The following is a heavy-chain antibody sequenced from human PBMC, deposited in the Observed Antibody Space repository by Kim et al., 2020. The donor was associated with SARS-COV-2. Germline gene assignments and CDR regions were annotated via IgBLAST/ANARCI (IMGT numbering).Heavy chain of an antibody. J-gene: IGHJ3*02. Sequence: GGSLRLSCSASGFTFSSYAMHWVRQAPGKGLEYVSAISSNGGSTYYADSVKGRFTISRDNSKNTLYLQMSSLRAEDTAVYYCVAENRRSSSWYGWGAFDIWGQGTMVTVSS. CDR2: ISSNGGST. CDR3: VAENRRSSSWYGWGAFDI. D-gene: IGHD6-13*01. V-gene: IGHV3-64D*09. CDR1: GFTFSSYA.